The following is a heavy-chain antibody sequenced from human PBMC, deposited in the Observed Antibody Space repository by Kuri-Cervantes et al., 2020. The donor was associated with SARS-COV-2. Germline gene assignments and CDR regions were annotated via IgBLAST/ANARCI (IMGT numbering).Heavy chain of an antibody. Sequence: GGSLRLSCAASGFTFSSYGMHWVRQAPGKGLEWVSSISSSSSYIYYADSVKGRFTISRDNAKNTLYLQMNSLRAEDTAVYCCARAARGVSFVYYYMDVWGKGTTVTVSS. CDR2: ISSSSSYI. V-gene: IGHV3-21*01. J-gene: IGHJ6*03. CDR1: GFTFSSYG. D-gene: IGHD1-26*01. CDR3: ARAARGVSFVYYYMDV.